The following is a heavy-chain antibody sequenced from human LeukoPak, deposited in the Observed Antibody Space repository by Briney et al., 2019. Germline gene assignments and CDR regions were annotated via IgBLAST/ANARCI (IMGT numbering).Heavy chain of an antibody. V-gene: IGHV3-30*02. CDR3: AKDRIKGLVIHKYYFDY. J-gene: IGHJ4*02. CDR1: GFTFSSYG. Sequence: GGSLRLSCAASGFTFSSYGMHWVRQAPGKGLEWVAFIRYDGSNKYYADSVKGRFTISRDNSKNTLYLQMNSLRAEDTAVYYCAKDRIKGLVIHKYYFDYWGQGTLVTVSS. CDR2: IRYDGSNK. D-gene: IGHD3/OR15-3a*01.